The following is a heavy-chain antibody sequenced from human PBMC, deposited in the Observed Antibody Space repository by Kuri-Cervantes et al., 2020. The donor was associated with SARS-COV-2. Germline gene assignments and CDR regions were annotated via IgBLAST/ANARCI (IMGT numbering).Heavy chain of an antibody. V-gene: IGHV3-21*01. CDR3: ARDRYNWNIDY. D-gene: IGHD1-20*01. CDR2: ISSSSSYI. Sequence: GGSLRLSCAASEFTFSSYSMNWVRQAPGKGLEWVSSISSSSSYIYYADSAKGRFTISRDNAKNSLYLQMNSLRAEDTAVYYCARDRYNWNIDYWGQGTLVTVSS. J-gene: IGHJ4*02. CDR1: EFTFSSYS.